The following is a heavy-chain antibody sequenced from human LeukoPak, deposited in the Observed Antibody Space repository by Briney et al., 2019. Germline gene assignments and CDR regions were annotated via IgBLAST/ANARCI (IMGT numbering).Heavy chain of an antibody. Sequence: SVKVSCKASGGTFSSYAISWVRQAPGQGLELIGKIIPILGIANYAQKFQGRVTITADKSTSTAYMELSSLRSEDTAVYYCAREGIAAAARGYYGMDVWGQGTTVTVSS. CDR3: AREGIAAAARGYYGMDV. D-gene: IGHD6-13*01. V-gene: IGHV1-69*04. CDR2: IIPILGIA. J-gene: IGHJ6*02. CDR1: GGTFSSYA.